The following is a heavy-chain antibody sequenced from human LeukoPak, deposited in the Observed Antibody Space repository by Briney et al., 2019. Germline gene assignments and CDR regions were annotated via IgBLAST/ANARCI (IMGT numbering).Heavy chain of an antibody. CDR2: ISSSSSYI. D-gene: IGHD1/OR15-1a*01. Sequence: PGGSLRLSCAASGFTLSSYSMNWVRQAPGKGLEWVSSISSSSSYIYYADSVKGRFTISRDNAKNSLYLQMNSLRAEDTAVYYCALTSDYYYYGMDVWGQGTTVTVSS. J-gene: IGHJ6*02. CDR1: GFTLSSYS. CDR3: ALTSDYYYYGMDV. V-gene: IGHV3-21*01.